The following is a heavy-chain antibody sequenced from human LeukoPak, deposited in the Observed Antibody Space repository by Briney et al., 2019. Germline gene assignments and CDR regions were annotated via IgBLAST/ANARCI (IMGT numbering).Heavy chain of an antibody. CDR3: AKDWAGYSSSWYRNYYYMDV. CDR1: GFTFSSYG. J-gene: IGHJ6*03. V-gene: IGHV3-30*02. D-gene: IGHD6-13*01. CDR2: IRYDGSNK. Sequence: GGSLRLSCAASGFTFSSYGMHWVRQAPGKGLEWVAFIRYDGSNKYYADSVKGRFTISRDNSKNTLYLQMNSLRAEDTAVYYCAKDWAGYSSSWYRNYYYMDVWGKGTTVTISS.